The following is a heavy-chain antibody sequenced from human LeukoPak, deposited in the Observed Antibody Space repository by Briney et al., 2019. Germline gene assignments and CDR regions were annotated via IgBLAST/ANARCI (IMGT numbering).Heavy chain of an antibody. D-gene: IGHD4-17*01. CDR3: ARDLATVTNFGWFDP. CDR2: IYYSGST. Sequence: SETLSLTCTVSGGSISSYYWSWIRQPPGKGLEWIGYIYYSGSTNYNPSLKSRVTISVDTSKNQFSLKLSSVTAADTAVYYCARDLATVTNFGWFDPWGQGTLVTVSS. V-gene: IGHV4-59*01. J-gene: IGHJ5*02. CDR1: GGSISSYY.